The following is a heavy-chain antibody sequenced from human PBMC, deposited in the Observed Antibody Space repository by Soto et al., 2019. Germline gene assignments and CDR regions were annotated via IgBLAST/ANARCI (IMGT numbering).Heavy chain of an antibody. V-gene: IGHV4-34*09. CDR2: MSHSGGT. CDR1: GGFVSSGNYY. Sequence: SETLSLTCAVYGGFVSSGNYYWSWIRQPPGKGLEWIGEMSHSGGTHFNPSLKSRVTISVDTSKNQFSLKLSSVTAADTAVYYCARDRVRRYSYGYYFDYWGQGTLVTVSS. D-gene: IGHD5-18*01. J-gene: IGHJ4*02. CDR3: ARDRVRRYSYGYYFDY.